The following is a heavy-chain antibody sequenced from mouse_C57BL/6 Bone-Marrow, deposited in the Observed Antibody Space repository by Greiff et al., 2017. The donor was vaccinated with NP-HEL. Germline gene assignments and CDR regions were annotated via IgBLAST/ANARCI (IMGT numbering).Heavy chain of an antibody. Sequence: EVQLVESGAGLVKPGGSLKLSCAASGFTFSSYAMSWVRQTPEKRLEWVAYISSGGDSIYYADTVKGRFTISRDNARNTLYLQMSSLKSEETAMYYCTREGYSRFDYWGQGTTLTVSS. D-gene: IGHD2-12*01. CDR3: TREGYSRFDY. V-gene: IGHV5-9-1*02. CDR2: ISSGGDSI. J-gene: IGHJ2*01. CDR1: GFTFSSYA.